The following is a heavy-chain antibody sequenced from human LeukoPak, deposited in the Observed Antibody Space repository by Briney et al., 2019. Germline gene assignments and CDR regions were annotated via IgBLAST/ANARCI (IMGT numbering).Heavy chain of an antibody. J-gene: IGHJ4*02. Sequence: PGGSLRLSCAASGYPFSRYTMNWVRQAPGKGLEWVTFIRTSSNYIYHADSVKARFTISRDNAKNSLSLQMNSLRAEHTAVYSLARTLRWLQSGGHVDYWGQGNRDPVPS. D-gene: IGHD5-24*01. CDR1: GYPFSRYT. V-gene: IGHV3-21*01. CDR3: ARTLRWLQSGGHVDY. CDR2: IRTSSNYI.